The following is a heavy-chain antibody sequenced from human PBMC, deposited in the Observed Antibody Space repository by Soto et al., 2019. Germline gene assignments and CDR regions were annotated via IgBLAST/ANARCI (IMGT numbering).Heavy chain of an antibody. CDR3: ARDSSGWHPYPDY. CDR1: GGTFSSYT. D-gene: IGHD6-19*01. Sequence: QVQLVQSGAEVKKPGSSVKVSCKASGGTFSSYTISWVRQAPGQGLEWMGRIIPILGIANYAQKFQGRVTITADKSTSTAYMELSSLRSEDTAVYYCARDSSGWHPYPDYWGQGTLVTVSS. J-gene: IGHJ4*02. CDR2: IIPILGIA. V-gene: IGHV1-69*02.